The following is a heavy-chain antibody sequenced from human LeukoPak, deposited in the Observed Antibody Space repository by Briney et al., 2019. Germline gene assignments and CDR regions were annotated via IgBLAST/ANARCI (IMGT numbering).Heavy chain of an antibody. V-gene: IGHV1-2*02. D-gene: IGHD4-17*01. CDR2: INPNSGGT. J-gene: IGHJ4*02. CDR1: GHTFTGYY. CDR3: ARPAPDYGDETLYFDY. Sequence: ASVKVSCKASGHTFTGYYMHWVRQAPGQGLEWMGWINPNSGGTNYAQKFQGRVTMTRDTSISTAYMELSRLRSDDTAVYYCARPAPDYGDETLYFDYWGQRTLVTVSS.